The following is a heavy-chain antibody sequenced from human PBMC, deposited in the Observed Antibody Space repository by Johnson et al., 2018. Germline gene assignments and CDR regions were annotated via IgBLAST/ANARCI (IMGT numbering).Heavy chain of an antibody. CDR1: GFTFSSYW. V-gene: IGHV3-7*01. D-gene: IGHD2-15*01. CDR3: ARAGIVVVVTARDAFDI. CDR2: IKQDGSEK. Sequence: VQLVESGGGLVQPGGSLRLSCAASGFTFSSYWMSWVRQAPGKGLEWVANIKQDGSEKYYVDSVKGRFTISRDNAKNSLYLQMNSLRAEDTGVYYGARAGIVVVVTARDAFDIWGQGTMVTVSS. J-gene: IGHJ3*02.